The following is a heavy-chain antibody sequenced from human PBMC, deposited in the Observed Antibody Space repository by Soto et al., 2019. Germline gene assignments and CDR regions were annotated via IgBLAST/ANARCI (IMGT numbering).Heavy chain of an antibody. Sequence: GSLRLSCAASGFTFSSYAMSWVRQAPGKGLEWVSAISGSGGSTYYADSVKGRFTISRDNSKNTLYLQMNSLRAEDTAVYYCAKSGGGYSQSTNWFDPWGQGTLVTVSS. J-gene: IGHJ5*02. D-gene: IGHD5-18*01. CDR1: GFTFSSYA. CDR2: ISGSGGST. V-gene: IGHV3-23*01. CDR3: AKSGGGYSQSTNWFDP.